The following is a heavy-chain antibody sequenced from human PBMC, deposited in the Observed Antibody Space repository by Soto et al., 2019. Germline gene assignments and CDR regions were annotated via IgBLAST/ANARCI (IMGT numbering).Heavy chain of an antibody. CDR1: GFTFSSYA. J-gene: IGHJ6*02. Sequence: PGGSLRLSCAASGFTFSSYAMSWVRQAPGKGLEWVSAISGSGGSTYYADSVKGRFTISRDNSKNTLYLQMSSLRAEDTAVYYCAKDRRITIFGVVPYYYYGMDVWGQGTTVTVSS. CDR3: AKDRRITIFGVVPYYYYGMDV. D-gene: IGHD3-3*01. CDR2: ISGSGGST. V-gene: IGHV3-23*01.